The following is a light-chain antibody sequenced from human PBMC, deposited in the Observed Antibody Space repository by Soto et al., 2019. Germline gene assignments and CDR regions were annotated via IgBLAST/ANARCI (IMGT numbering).Light chain of an antibody. CDR1: QDIDKF. Sequence: DIPMTQSPSSLSASVGDRVTITCQASQDIDKFLNWYQQKPGKPPKLLIDDASNLATGVPSRFSGSGSGTDYTLTISSLQPEDFATYFCQQSYSRPRTFGQGTKVDIK. J-gene: IGKJ1*01. CDR2: DAS. CDR3: QQSYSRPRT. V-gene: IGKV1-39*01.